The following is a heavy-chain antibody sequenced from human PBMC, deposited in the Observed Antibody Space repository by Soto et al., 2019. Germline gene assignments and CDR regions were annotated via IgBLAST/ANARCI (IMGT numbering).Heavy chain of an antibody. J-gene: IGHJ5*02. Sequence: GGSLRLSCAASGFTFSSYSMSWVRQAPGKGLEWVSSISSSSSYIYYADSVKGRFTISRDNAKNSLYLQMNSLRAEDTAMYYCARDIAVAGMSYWFDPWGQGTLVTVSS. V-gene: IGHV3-21*01. CDR2: ISSSSSYI. CDR1: GFTFSSYS. D-gene: IGHD6-19*01. CDR3: ARDIAVAGMSYWFDP.